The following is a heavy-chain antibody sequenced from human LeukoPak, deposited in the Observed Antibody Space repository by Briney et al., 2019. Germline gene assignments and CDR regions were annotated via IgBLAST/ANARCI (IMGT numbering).Heavy chain of an antibody. Sequence: GGSLRLSCAASGFTVSNNYMSWVRQAPGKGLEWVSVIYSGGSTYYADSVKGRFTVSRDNSKNTLYLQMNSLRVEDTAVYYCARYSQKDYWGQGTLVTVSS. J-gene: IGHJ4*02. D-gene: IGHD4-11*01. V-gene: IGHV3-53*01. CDR2: IYSGGST. CDR3: ARYSQKDY. CDR1: GFTVSNNY.